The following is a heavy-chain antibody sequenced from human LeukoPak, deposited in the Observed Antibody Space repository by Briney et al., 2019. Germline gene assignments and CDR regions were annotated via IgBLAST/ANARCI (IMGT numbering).Heavy chain of an antibody. CDR2: INHSGST. J-gene: IGHJ5*02. CDR3: ARRRGYSGSYLNWFDP. CDR1: GGSFSGYY. D-gene: IGHD1-26*01. V-gene: IGHV4-34*01. Sequence: SETLSLTCAVYGGSFSGYYWSWIRQPPGKGLEWIGEINHSGSTNCNPSLKSRVTISVDTSKNQFSLKLSSVTAADTAVYYCARRRGYSGSYLNWFDPWGQGTLVTVSS.